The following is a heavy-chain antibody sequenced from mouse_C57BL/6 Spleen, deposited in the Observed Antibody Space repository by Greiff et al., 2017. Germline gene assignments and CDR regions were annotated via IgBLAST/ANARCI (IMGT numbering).Heavy chain of an antibody. J-gene: IGHJ2*01. V-gene: IGHV1-15*01. D-gene: IGHD1-1*01. Sequence: QVQLKQSGAELVRPGASVTLSCKASGYTFTDYEMHWVKQTPVHGLEWIGAIDPETGGTAYNQKFKGKAILTADKSSSTAYMELRRLTSAYSAVYYCTRRYYCSLDYWGQGTTLTVSS. CDR3: TRRYYCSLDY. CDR2: IDPETGGT. CDR1: GYTFTDYE.